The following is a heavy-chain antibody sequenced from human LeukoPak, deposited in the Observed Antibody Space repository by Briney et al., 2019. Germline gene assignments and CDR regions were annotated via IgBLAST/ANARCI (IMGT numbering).Heavy chain of an antibody. D-gene: IGHD6-19*01. CDR2: ISSSSNYI. CDR3: AREQDSSGCPDY. V-gene: IGHV3-21*01. CDR1: GFTFSSHS. J-gene: IGHJ4*02. Sequence: GESLRLSCAASGFTFSSHSMNWVRQAPGRGLEWVSSISSSSNYIYYAESVKCRFTISRHNAKNSLYLQMNSLRADDTAVYYCAREQDSSGCPDYWGQGTLVTVSS.